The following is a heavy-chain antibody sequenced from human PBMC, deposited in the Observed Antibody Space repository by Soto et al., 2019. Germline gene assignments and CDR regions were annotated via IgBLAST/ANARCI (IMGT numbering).Heavy chain of an antibody. J-gene: IGHJ4*02. CDR1: GYTFTSYG. D-gene: IGHD1-7*01. CDR2: ISAYNGNT. Sequence: ASVKVSCKASGYTFTSYGISWVRQAPGQGLEWMGWISAYNGNTNYAQKLQGRVTMTTDTSTSTAYVELRSLRSDDTAVYYCGLELRAGYFDYWGQGTLVTVSS. CDR3: GLELRAGYFDY. V-gene: IGHV1-18*01.